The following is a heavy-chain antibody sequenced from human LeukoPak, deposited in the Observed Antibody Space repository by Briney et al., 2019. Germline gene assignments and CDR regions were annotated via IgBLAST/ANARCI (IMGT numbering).Heavy chain of an antibody. CDR2: IRTGGDST. CDR1: GFTFSNFA. J-gene: IGHJ4*02. Sequence: GGSLRLSCAASGFTFSNFAMSWVRQAPGKGLEWASAIRTGGDSTYYADSVKGRFTISRDNSKNTLSLQMNSLRAEDTAVYYCVKDALWEAPHWGQGTLVTVSS. D-gene: IGHD1-26*01. V-gene: IGHV3-23*01. CDR3: VKDALWEAPH.